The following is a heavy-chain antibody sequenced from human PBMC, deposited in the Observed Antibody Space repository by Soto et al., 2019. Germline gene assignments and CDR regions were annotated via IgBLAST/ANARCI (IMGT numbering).Heavy chain of an antibody. CDR2: INAGNGNT. CDR3: ARDRISGYSGYDSGRSFGY. Sequence: ASVKVSFKASGYTFTSYAMHWVRQAPGQRLEWMGWINAGNGNTKYSQKFQGRVTITRDTSASTAYMELSSLRSEDTAVYYCARDRISGYSGYDSGRSFGYWGQGTLVTVSS. CDR1: GYTFTSYA. V-gene: IGHV1-3*01. D-gene: IGHD5-12*01. J-gene: IGHJ4*02.